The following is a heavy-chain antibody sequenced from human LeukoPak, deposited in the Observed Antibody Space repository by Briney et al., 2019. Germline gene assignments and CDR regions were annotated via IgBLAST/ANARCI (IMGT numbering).Heavy chain of an antibody. D-gene: IGHD3-16*01. CDR3: ARAWGGGTWYFDY. V-gene: IGHV7-4-1*02. CDR2: VNTSTGNP. CDR1: GYTFSSYA. Sequence: ASVKVSCKTSGYTFSSYAMNWVRQAPGQGLEWMGWVNTSTGNPTYGQGFTGRFVFSLDTSVNTAYLQISSLKAEDTAVYYCARAWGGGTWYFDYWGQGTLVTVSS. J-gene: IGHJ4*02.